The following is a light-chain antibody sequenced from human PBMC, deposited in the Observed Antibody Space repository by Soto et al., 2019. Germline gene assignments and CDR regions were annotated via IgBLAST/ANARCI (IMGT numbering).Light chain of an antibody. CDR2: EVS. J-gene: IGLJ2*01. CDR3: SSYAGSNNFVV. Sequence: QSALTQPPSASGSPGQSVTISCTGTSSDVGDYNYVSWYQHHPGKAPKLMIYEVSKRPSGVPDRFSCSKSGNTASLTVSGLQADDEADYYCSSYAGSNNFVVFGGGTKLTVL. CDR1: SSDVGDYNY. V-gene: IGLV2-8*01.